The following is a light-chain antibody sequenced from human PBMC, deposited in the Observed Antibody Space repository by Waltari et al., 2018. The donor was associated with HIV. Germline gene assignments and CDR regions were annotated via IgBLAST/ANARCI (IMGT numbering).Light chain of an antibody. CDR2: GNT. CDR1: SDDIGLYNF. J-gene: IGLJ2*01. CDR3: SSFATSDTLL. V-gene: IGLV2-14*01. Sequence: QSALTHPASVSGSPGQSLTISCTGTSDDIGLYNFVSWYQKHPDKAPQLIIYGNTNRPSGVAYRFSGSKSDNTASLTISGLQAEDEADYYCSSFATSDTLLFGGGTKLTVL.